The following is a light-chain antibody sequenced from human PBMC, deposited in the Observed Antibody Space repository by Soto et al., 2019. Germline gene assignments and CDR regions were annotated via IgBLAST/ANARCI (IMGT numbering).Light chain of an antibody. CDR2: DAS. J-gene: IGKJ2*01. V-gene: IGKV1-5*01. CDR1: QSIGSW. CDR3: QQYSTYPFT. Sequence: DIQMTQSPSTLSASVGDRVTITCRASQSIGSWLAWYQQKPGKAPNLLIYDASSLESGVPSRFSGSGSGTEFTLTIISLQPYDFASYYCQQYSTYPFTFGQGTKLEIK.